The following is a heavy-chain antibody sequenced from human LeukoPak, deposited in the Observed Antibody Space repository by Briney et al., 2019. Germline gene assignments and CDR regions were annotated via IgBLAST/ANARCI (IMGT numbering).Heavy chain of an antibody. CDR1: GFTFRTSA. V-gene: IGHV3-23*01. J-gene: IGHJ4*02. Sequence: AGGSLRLSCAASGFTFRTSALSWVRQSPGRGLEWVSTVGTDSDTYYADSVKGRFTISRDNSKNTVYLQMTGLRADDTAVYYCAKKTPGIHPFDSWGQGTLVTVSP. CDR2: VGTDSDT. D-gene: IGHD6-13*01. CDR3: AKKTPGIHPFDS.